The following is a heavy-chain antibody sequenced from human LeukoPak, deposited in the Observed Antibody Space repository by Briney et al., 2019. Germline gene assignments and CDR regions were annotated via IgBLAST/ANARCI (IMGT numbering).Heavy chain of an antibody. V-gene: IGHV4-59*08. CDR1: GGSISSYY. CDR2: IYYSGST. CDR3: ARHVVYYGSVTGVRFDP. Sequence: SETLSLTCTVSGGSISSYYWSWIRQPPGKGLEWIGYIYYSGSTNYNPSLKSRVTIPVDTSKNQFSLKLSSVTAADTAVYYCARHVVYYGSVTGVRFDPWGQGTLVTVSS. D-gene: IGHD3-10*01. J-gene: IGHJ5*02.